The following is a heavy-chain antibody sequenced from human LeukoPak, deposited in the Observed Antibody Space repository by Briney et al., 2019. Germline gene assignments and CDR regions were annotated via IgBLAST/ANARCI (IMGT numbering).Heavy chain of an antibody. CDR1: GYTFTGYY. CDR3: ARDYSSSSYYFDY. V-gene: IGHV1-2*04. Sequence: VSVKVSCKASGYTFTGYYMHWVRQAPGQGLEWMGWINPNSGGTNYAQKFQGWVTMTRDTSISTAYMELSRLRSDDTAVYYCARDYSSSSYYFDYWGQGTLVTVSS. CDR2: INPNSGGT. D-gene: IGHD6-13*01. J-gene: IGHJ4*02.